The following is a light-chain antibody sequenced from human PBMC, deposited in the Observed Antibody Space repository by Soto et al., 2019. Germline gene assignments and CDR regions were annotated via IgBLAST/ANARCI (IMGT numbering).Light chain of an antibody. CDR2: EVN. V-gene: IGLV2-18*01. Sequence: ALTQPPSVSGSPGQSVTISCTGTSSDVGSYNRLSWYQQPPGTAPKLIMYEVNTRPSGVPDRFSGSKSGSTASLTISGLQAEDEADYYCSLYISGSTYVFGTGTKATVL. CDR1: SSDVGSYNR. J-gene: IGLJ1*01. CDR3: SLYISGSTYV.